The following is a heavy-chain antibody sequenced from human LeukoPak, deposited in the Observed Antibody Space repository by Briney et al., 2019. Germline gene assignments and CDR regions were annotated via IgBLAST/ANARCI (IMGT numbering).Heavy chain of an antibody. J-gene: IGHJ4*02. CDR1: GFTFSSYG. CDR2: IWYDGSNK. D-gene: IGHD2-2*02. Sequence: GRSLRLSCAASGFTFSSYGMHWVRQAPGKGLEWAAVIWYDGSNKYYADSVKGRFTISRDNSKNTLYLQMNSLRAEDTAVYYCARTLYCSSTSCYNPGPSDYWGQGTLVTVSS. CDR3: ARTLYCSSTSCYNPGPSDY. V-gene: IGHV3-33*01.